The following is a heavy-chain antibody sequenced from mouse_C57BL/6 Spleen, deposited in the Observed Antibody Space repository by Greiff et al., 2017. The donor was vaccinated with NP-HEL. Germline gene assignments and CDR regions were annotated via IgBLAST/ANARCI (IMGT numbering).Heavy chain of an antibody. Sequence: VQVVESGAELVRPGASVTLSCKASGYTFTDYEMHWVKQTPVHGLEWIGAIDPETGGTAYNQKFKGKAILTADKSSSTAYMELRSLTSEDSAVYYCTGYDYDGEVYAMDYWGQGTSVTVSS. CDR3: TGYDYDGEVYAMDY. CDR2: IDPETGGT. CDR1: GYTFTDYE. D-gene: IGHD2-4*01. J-gene: IGHJ4*01. V-gene: IGHV1-15*01.